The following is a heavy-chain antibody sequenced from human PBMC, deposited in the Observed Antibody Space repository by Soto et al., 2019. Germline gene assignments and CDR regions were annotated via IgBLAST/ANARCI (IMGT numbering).Heavy chain of an antibody. V-gene: IGHV1-69*06. CDR1: GGTSTRYA. CDR2: IVPMFGTS. J-gene: IGHJ4*02. CDR3: NRGSEYDFWSGYL. Sequence: QERLVQSGAEVRKPGSSVKVSCKVTGGTSTRYAINWVRQAPGQGLEWMGGIVPMFGTSKYAQKFQGRVTITADTSTNIAYMELRRLRSEDTDVSYWNRGSEYDFWSGYLWGQGTLVSVSS. D-gene: IGHD3-3*01.